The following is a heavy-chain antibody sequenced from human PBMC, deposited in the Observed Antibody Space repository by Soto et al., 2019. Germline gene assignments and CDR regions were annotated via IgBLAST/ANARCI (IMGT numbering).Heavy chain of an antibody. J-gene: IGHJ6*02. V-gene: IGHV3-48*03. CDR3: ARDLAYYDTSGYYGSYYFYGMDV. CDR1: GSTFSSYE. Sequence: PXASLRLSCAASGSTFSSYEMNGVRQAPGKGLEWVSYISSSGSTIYYADSVKGRFTISRDNAKNSLYLQMNSLRAEDTAVYYCARDLAYYDTSGYYGSYYFYGMDVWGQGTTVTVSS. CDR2: ISSSGSTI. D-gene: IGHD3-22*01.